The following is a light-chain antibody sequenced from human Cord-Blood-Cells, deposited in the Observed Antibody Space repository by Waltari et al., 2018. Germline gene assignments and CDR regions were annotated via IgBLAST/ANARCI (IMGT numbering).Light chain of an antibody. CDR3: SSYTSSSNYV. J-gene: IGLJ1*01. CDR2: EVS. CDR1: RSDVGGSNY. Sequence: SALTQPASVSGSPGQSITISCTGTRSDVGGSNYVSWYQQHPGKAPKLMIYEVSNRPSGVSNRFSGSKSGNTASLTISGLQAEDEADYYCSSYTSSSNYVFGTGTKVTVL. V-gene: IGLV2-14*01.